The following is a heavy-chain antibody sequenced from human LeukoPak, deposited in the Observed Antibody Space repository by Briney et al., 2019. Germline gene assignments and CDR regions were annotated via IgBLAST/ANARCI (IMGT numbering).Heavy chain of an antibody. D-gene: IGHD3-10*01. J-gene: IGHJ4*02. CDR2: IYYRSKWYN. CDR3: ARAPMVRGVIINYFDY. Sequence: SQTLSLTCAISGDSVSSNSAAWNWIRQSPSRGLEWLGRIYYRSKWYNDYAVSVKSRITINPDTSKNQFSLQLNSVTPEDTAVYYCARAPMVRGVIINYFDYWGQGTLVTVCS. CDR1: GDSVSSNSAA. V-gene: IGHV6-1*01.